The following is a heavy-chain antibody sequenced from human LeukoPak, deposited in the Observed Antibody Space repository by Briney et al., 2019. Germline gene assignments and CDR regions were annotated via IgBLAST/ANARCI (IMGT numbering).Heavy chain of an antibody. CDR2: ISSSSSYI. V-gene: IGHV3-21*03. CDR1: GFTFSSYS. D-gene: IGHD2-15*01. J-gene: IGHJ4*02. Sequence: PGGSLRLSCAASGFTFSSYSMKWVRQAPGKGLEWVSSISSSSSYIYYADSVKGRFTISRDNAKKSLYLQMNSLKTEDTAVYYCTPQPPRSELPYFDYWGQGTLVTVSS. CDR3: TPQPPRSELPYFDY.